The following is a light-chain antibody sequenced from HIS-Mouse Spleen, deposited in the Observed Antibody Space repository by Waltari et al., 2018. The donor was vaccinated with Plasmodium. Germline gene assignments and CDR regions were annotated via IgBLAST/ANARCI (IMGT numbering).Light chain of an antibody. Sequence: SYELTQPPSVSVSPGQTARITCSGVALPKQYASWYQQKSGQAPVLVIYEDSKRPSGIPERFSGSSSGTMATLTISGAQVEDEADYYCYSTDSSGNHRVFGGGTKLTVL. CDR1: ALPKQY. J-gene: IGLJ3*02. CDR2: EDS. V-gene: IGLV3-10*01. CDR3: YSTDSSGNHRV.